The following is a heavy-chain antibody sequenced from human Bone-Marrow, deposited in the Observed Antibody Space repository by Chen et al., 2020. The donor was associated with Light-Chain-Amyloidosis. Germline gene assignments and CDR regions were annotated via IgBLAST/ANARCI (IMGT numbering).Heavy chain of an antibody. Sequence: EVQLSESGGGLVQPGGSLRLSCAASGFTFSNYAMNWVRQAPGKGLECVSTISGGGAGTYYADSVGGRFTISRDNSKNTLYLQMNSLRAEDTAVYYCARAPTSVAPPYFFDYWGQGILVAVSS. CDR3: ARAPTSVAPPYFFDY. V-gene: IGHV3-23*01. CDR1: GFTFSNYA. CDR2: ISGGGAGT. J-gene: IGHJ4*02.